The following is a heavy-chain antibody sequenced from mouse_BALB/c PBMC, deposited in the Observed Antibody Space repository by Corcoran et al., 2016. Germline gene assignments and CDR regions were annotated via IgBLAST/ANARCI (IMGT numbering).Heavy chain of an antibody. CDR1: GYTFNDYV. CDR2: FYPGGGNI. CDR3: ARHAYSKYGGCAY. V-gene: IGHV1-62-2*01. J-gene: IGHJ3*01. Sequence: LQLQKSGPKLVKPVTSVTLSCKASGYTFNDYVIHWVKQKSGQGLEWIGWFYPGGGNINYNEKFRDKATLTADKSSSTVYMELRRLTSEDSALYFCARHAYSKYGGCAYWGQGTLVTVSA. D-gene: IGHD2-14*01.